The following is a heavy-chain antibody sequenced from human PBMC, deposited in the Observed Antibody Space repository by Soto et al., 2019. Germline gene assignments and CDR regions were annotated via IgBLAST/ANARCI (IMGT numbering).Heavy chain of an antibody. J-gene: IGHJ5*01. CDR3: SNDRLGSGWDCVSGAWFDS. V-gene: IGHV3-30*18. D-gene: IGHD6-19*01. CDR1: GFTFSTYG. CDR2: ISYDGSNK. Sequence: QVQLVESGGGVVQPGKSLRLSCAASGFTFSTYGMHWVRQAPGKGLEWVAVISYDGSNKYYADSVKGRFTISRDNSKKTLYPQMNSQRTEDTAMYYWSNDRLGSGWDCVSGAWFDSWGQGTLVTVSS.